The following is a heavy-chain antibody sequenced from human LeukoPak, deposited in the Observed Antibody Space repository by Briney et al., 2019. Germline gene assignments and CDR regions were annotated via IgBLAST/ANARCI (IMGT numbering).Heavy chain of an antibody. CDR3: ARERITMVRGVIIFGRQHFDY. Sequence: SETLSLPCTVSGGSISSSTYYWGWVRQPPGKGLEWIGSIYYSGSTYYNPSLKGRVTISVDTSKNQFSLKLSSVTAADTAVYYCARERITMVRGVIIFGRQHFDYWGQGALVTVSS. V-gene: IGHV4-39*01. D-gene: IGHD3-10*01. CDR2: IYYSGST. CDR1: GGSISSSTYY. J-gene: IGHJ4*02.